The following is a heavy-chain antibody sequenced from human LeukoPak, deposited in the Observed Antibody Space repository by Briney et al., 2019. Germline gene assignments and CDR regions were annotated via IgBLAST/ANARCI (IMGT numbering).Heavy chain of an antibody. Sequence: SETLSLTCTVSDGAITGYYWGWIRQPPGKGLEWIGHIYYSGSTNYNPSLKSRVTISVDTSKNHFSLKLNSVTAADTAVYYCARGYSTSWTYYFDYWGEGALVTVSS. V-gene: IGHV4-59*12. CDR3: ARGYSTSWTYYFDY. CDR2: IYYSGST. CDR1: DGAITGYY. J-gene: IGHJ4*02. D-gene: IGHD6-13*01.